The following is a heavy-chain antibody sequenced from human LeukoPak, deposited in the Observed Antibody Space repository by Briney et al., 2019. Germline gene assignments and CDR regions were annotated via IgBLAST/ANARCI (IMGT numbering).Heavy chain of an antibody. CDR1: GGSISSGDYY. CDR2: IYYSGST. CDR3: ARAITGTTLIYYYYYMDV. J-gene: IGHJ6*03. V-gene: IGHV4-30-4*08. D-gene: IGHD1-20*01. Sequence: SQTLSLTCTVSGGSISSGDYYWSWIRQPPGKGLEWIGYIYYSGSTNYNPSLKSRVTISVDTSKNQFSLKLSSVTAADTAVYYCARAITGTTLIYYYYYMDVWGKGTTVTVSS.